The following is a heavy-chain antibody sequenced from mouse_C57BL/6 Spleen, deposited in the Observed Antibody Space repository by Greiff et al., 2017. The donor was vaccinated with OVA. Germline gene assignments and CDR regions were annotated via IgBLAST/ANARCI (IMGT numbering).Heavy chain of an antibody. V-gene: IGHV1-69*01. Sequence: VQLQQPGAELVMPGASVKLSCKASGYTFTSYWMHWVKQRPGQGLEWIGEIDPSDSYTNYNQKFKGKSTLTVDKSSSTAYMQLSSLTSEDSAVYYCARAYDYDVGWFAYWGQGTLVTVSA. CDR2: IDPSDSYT. CDR3: ARAYDYDVGWFAY. J-gene: IGHJ3*01. CDR1: GYTFTSYW. D-gene: IGHD2-4*01.